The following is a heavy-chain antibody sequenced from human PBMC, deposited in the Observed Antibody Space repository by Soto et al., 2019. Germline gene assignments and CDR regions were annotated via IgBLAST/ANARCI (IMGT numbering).Heavy chain of an antibody. CDR1: GFTVSSNY. V-gene: IGHV3-66*01. D-gene: IGHD3-10*01. CDR2: IYSGGST. J-gene: IGHJ6*03. CDR3: ARVARLLLWFGELGHTYYYMDV. Sequence: GGSLRLSCAASGFTVSSNYMSWVRQAPGKGLEWVSVIYSGGSTYYADSVKGRFTISRDNSKNTLYLQMNSLRAEDTAVYYCARVARLLLWFGELGHTYYYMDVWGKGTTVTVSS.